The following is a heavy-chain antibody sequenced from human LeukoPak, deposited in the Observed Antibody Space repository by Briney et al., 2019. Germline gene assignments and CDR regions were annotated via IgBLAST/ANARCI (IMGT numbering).Heavy chain of an antibody. CDR3: AKEVIAAAESHMDV. J-gene: IGHJ6*03. V-gene: IGHV3-23*01. CDR1: GFTFSNAW. D-gene: IGHD6-13*01. CDR2: ISGSGGST. Sequence: GGSLRLSCAASGFTFSNAWMSWVRQAPGKGLEWVSAISGSGGSTYYADSVKGRFTISRDNSKNTLYLQMNSLRAEDTAVYYCAKEVIAAAESHMDVWGKGTTVTVSS.